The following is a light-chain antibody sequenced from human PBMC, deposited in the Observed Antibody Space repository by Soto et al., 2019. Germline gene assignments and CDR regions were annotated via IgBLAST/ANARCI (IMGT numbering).Light chain of an antibody. CDR1: QGISSY. V-gene: IGKV1-8*01. Sequence: AIRMTQSPSSFSASTGDRVTITCRARQGISSYLAWYQQKPGKAPKLLIYAASTLQSGVASRFSGSGSGTDFTLTIRCLQSEDFATYYCQQDYSYLTFGGGTKVEIK. CDR3: QQDYSYLT. CDR2: AAS. J-gene: IGKJ4*01.